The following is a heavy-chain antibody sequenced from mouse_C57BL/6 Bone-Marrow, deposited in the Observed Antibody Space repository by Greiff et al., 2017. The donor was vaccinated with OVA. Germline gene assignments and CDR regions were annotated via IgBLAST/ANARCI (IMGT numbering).Heavy chain of an antibody. Sequence: VKLQQPGAELVKPGASVKLSCKASGYTFTSYWMHWVKQRPGQGLEWIGMIHPNSGSTNYNEKFKSKATLTVDKSSSTAYMQLSSLTSEDSAVYYCAKVTTVGEGFYYFDYWGQGTTLTVSS. D-gene: IGHD1-1*01. CDR1: GYTFTSYW. CDR3: AKVTTVGEGFYYFDY. CDR2: IHPNSGST. V-gene: IGHV1-64*01. J-gene: IGHJ2*01.